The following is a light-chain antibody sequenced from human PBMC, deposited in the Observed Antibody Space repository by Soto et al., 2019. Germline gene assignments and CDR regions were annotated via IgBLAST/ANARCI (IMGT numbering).Light chain of an antibody. Sequence: EILMTQSPATLPVSPGQRVTLSCRASQSVGSNLAWYQQTPGQAPRLLIYGASTRATDVPARFSGSGSGTEFTLTISSLQSEDFAVYHCQKYDKWPWTFGQGTKVDI. CDR3: QKYDKWPWT. CDR2: GAS. V-gene: IGKV3-15*01. J-gene: IGKJ1*01. CDR1: QSVGSN.